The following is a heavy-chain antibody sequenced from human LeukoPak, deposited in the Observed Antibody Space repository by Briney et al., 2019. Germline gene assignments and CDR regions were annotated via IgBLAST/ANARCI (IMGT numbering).Heavy chain of an antibody. CDR3: AKGYLSSWRPLSSFDC. D-gene: IGHD6-13*01. CDR1: GFTFSSYG. J-gene: IGHJ4*02. V-gene: IGHV3-30*18. Sequence: GRSLRLSCAASGFTFSSYGMHWVRQAPGKGLEWVAVISYDGSNKYYADSVKGRFTISRDNSKNTLYLQMNSLRAEDTAVYYCAKGYLSSWRPLSSFDCWGQGTLVTVSS. CDR2: ISYDGSNK.